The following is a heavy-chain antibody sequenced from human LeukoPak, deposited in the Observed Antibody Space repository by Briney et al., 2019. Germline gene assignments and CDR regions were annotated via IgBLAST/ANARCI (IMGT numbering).Heavy chain of an antibody. V-gene: IGHV4-30-4*01. D-gene: IGHD3-22*01. CDR3: ASEYYYDSSGCGGAFDI. J-gene: IGHJ3*02. CDR2: IYYSGST. CDR1: GGSISSGDYY. Sequence: SETLSLTCTVSGGSISSGDYYWSWIRQPPGKGLEWIGYIYYSGSTYYNPSLKSRVTISVDTSKNQFSLKLSSVTAADTAVYYCASEYYYDSSGCGGAFDIWGQGTMVTVSS.